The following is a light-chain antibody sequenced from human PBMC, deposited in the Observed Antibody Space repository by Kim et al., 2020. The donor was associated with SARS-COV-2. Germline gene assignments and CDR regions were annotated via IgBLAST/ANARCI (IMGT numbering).Light chain of an antibody. Sequence: SSELTQDPDVSVALGQTVRITCQGDSLRKYPASWYQQKPGQAPILVMHDRNNVSPSGDPVPFSSSSNTNSSIMTFTGAQVDDDDSCYCGARNSSDHGVFGAGTTVTVL. V-gene: IGLV3-19*01. CDR3: GARNSSDHGV. J-gene: IGLJ1*01. CDR2: DRN. CDR1: SLRKYP.